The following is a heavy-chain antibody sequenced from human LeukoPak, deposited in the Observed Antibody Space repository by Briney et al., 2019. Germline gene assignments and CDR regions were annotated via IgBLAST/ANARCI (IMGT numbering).Heavy chain of an antibody. CDR2: IRYDGSNK. CDR1: GFTFSSYG. Sequence: GRSLRLSCAASGFTFSSYGMHWVRQAPGKGLEWVAFIRYDGSNKYYADSVKGRFTISRDNSKNTLYLQMNSLRAEDTAVYYCAKDRDSSGWLFDYWGQGTLVTVSS. D-gene: IGHD6-19*01. CDR3: AKDRDSSGWLFDY. J-gene: IGHJ4*02. V-gene: IGHV3-30*02.